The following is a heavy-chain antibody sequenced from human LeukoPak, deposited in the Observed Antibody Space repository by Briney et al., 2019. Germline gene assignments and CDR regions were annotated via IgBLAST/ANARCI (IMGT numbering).Heavy chain of an antibody. CDR1: GFTVSGNY. V-gene: IGHV3-53*01. CDR2: IYSGGTT. D-gene: IGHD4-17*01. CDR3: ARDYSTVTTFFDY. J-gene: IGHJ4*02. Sequence: GGSLRLSCAVSGFTVSGNYMSWVRQAPGKGLEWVSLIYSGGTTYYADSVKGRFTISRDNSKNTLYLQMNSLRAEDTAVYYCARDYSTVTTFFDYWGQGTLVTVSS.